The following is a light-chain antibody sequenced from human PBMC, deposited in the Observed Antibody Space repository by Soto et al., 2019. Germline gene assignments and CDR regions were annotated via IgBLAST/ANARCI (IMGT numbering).Light chain of an antibody. Sequence: IHISQSPSSLSASVGDRVTISCRASQSISSWLAWYQQKPGKAPKLLIYDASSLESGVPSRFSGSGSGTEFTLTISSLQPDDFATYYCQQYNSYSGTFGQGTKVDIK. CDR2: DAS. CDR1: QSISSW. CDR3: QQYNSYSGT. J-gene: IGKJ1*01. V-gene: IGKV1-5*01.